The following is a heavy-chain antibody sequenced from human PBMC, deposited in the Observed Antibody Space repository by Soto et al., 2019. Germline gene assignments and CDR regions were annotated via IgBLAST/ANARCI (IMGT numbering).Heavy chain of an antibody. J-gene: IGHJ3*02. CDR2: IRSKSDGGTT. D-gene: IGHD6-13*01. Sequence: GGSMRLSCEASGITFSTAWMNWVRQAPGKGLEYIGRIRSKSDGGTTEYTAPVEGRFTISRDDSKNTMYLQMSGLKTEDTAVYYCTTTRPGTNVFDNWGQGTLVTVSS. V-gene: IGHV3-15*01. CDR3: TTTRPGTNVFDN. CDR1: GITFSTAW.